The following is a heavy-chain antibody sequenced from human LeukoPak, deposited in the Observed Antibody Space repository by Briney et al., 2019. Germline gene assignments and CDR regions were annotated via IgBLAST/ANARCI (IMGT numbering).Heavy chain of an antibody. Sequence: ASVKVSCKASGYTFTSYGISWVRQAPGQGLEWMGWISAYNGNTNYAQKLQGRVTMTTDTSTSTAYMELRSLRSDDTAVYYCARVFSLCRSTSCYLPFDSGGRGPLVTVSS. CDR3: ARVFSLCRSTSCYLPFDS. D-gene: IGHD2-2*01. CDR1: GYTFTSYG. CDR2: ISAYNGNT. V-gene: IGHV1-18*04. J-gene: IGHJ4*02.